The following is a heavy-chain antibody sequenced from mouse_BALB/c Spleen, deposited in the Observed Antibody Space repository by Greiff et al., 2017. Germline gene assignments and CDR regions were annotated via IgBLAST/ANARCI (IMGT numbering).Heavy chain of an antibody. J-gene: IGHJ3*01. V-gene: IGHV5-12-2*01. CDR2: ISNGGGST. Sequence: EVQLVESGGGLVQPGGSLKLSCAASGFTFSSYTMSWVRQTPEKRLEWVAYISNGGGSTYYPDTVKGRFTISRDNAKNTLYLQMSSLKSEDTAMYYCARQDIYYYGSPFAYWGQGTLVTVSA. CDR3: ARQDIYYYGSPFAY. CDR1: GFTFSSYT. D-gene: IGHD1-1*01.